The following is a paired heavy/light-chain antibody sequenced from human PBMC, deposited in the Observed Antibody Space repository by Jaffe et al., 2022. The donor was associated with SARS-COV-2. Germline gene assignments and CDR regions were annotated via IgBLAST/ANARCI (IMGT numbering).Heavy chain of an antibody. CDR1: GGSFSAYY. CDR2: INESGRT. Sequence: QDQLQQWGAGLLKPSETLSLTCAVSGGSFSAYYWIWIRQSPGKGLEWIGEINESGRTNYNPSLKSRVSMSVAKSKRQFSLKLTSMSAADTAMYYCARGRYWGFDIWGQGTLVTVSS. CDR3: ARGRYWGFDI. J-gene: IGHJ3*02. D-gene: IGHD2-21*01. V-gene: IGHV4-34*01.
Light chain of an antibody. Sequence: DIQMTQSPSSLSASVGDRVTITCRANQTINTYLNWYQQMPGKAPKLLIHAASSLLSGVPSRFSGSGSGTDFTLTISSLQPEDFATYYCQQGYNIPRTFGQGTKVDIK. J-gene: IGKJ2*01. CDR2: AAS. V-gene: IGKV1-39*01. CDR3: QQGYNIPRT. CDR1: QTINTY.